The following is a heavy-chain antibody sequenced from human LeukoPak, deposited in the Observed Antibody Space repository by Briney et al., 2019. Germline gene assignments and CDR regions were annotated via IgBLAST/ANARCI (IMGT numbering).Heavy chain of an antibody. J-gene: IGHJ4*02. CDR3: ARFIARQWREPGVADY. CDR2: INSDGSST. Sequence: PGGSLRLSCAASEFTFSSYYMNWVRQAPGKGLEWVSRINSDGSSTSYADSVKGRFTIFRDNAKNTLYLQMNSLRAEDTAVYYCARFIARQWREPGVADYWGQGTLVTVSS. V-gene: IGHV3-74*01. CDR1: EFTFSSYY. D-gene: IGHD6-19*01.